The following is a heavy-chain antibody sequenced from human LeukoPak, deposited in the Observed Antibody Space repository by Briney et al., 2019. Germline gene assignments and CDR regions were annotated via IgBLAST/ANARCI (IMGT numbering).Heavy chain of an antibody. CDR3: ARDNDSRDPPHFDY. CDR1: GYSLTEVS. V-gene: IGHV1-24*01. J-gene: IGHJ4*02. D-gene: IGHD3-16*01. Sequence: GASVKVSCKVSGYSLTEVSMHWVRQAPGKGLEWRGGFDPEDGETIYAQRFHDRVTMTEDISTDTAYMELSSLRSEDTAVYYCARDNDSRDPPHFDYWGQGTLVTVSS. CDR2: FDPEDGET.